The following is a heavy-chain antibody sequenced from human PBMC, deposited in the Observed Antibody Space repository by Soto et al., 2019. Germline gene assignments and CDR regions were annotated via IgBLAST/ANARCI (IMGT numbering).Heavy chain of an antibody. D-gene: IGHD3-3*01. V-gene: IGHV1-69*13. CDR2: IIPIFGTA. Sequence: SVKVSCKASGCTFSSYAISCVRLAPGQVLEWMGGIIPIFGTANYAQKFQGRVTITADESTSTAYMELSSLRSEDTAVYYCARGRITIFGVVLYYYYGMDVWGQGTTVTVSS. J-gene: IGHJ6*02. CDR3: ARGRITIFGVVLYYYYGMDV. CDR1: GCTFSSYA.